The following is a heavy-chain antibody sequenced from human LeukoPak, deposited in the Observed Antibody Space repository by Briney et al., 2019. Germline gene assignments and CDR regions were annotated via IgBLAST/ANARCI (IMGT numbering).Heavy chain of an antibody. Sequence: SETLSLTCTVSGGSISSYYWSWIRQPPGKGLEWIGYIYYSGSTNYNPSLKSRVTISVDTSKNQFSLKLSSVTAADTAVYYCARVGDEGYWFDPWGQGTLVTVSS. J-gene: IGHJ5*02. V-gene: IGHV4-59*01. CDR1: GGSISSYY. D-gene: IGHD3-16*01. CDR2: IYYSGST. CDR3: ARVGDEGYWFDP.